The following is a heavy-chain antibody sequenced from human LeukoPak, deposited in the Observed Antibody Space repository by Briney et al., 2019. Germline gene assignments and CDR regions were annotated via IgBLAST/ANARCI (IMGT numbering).Heavy chain of an antibody. CDR1: GSTFSSYA. CDR3: ARDGAIRITIFGVVTFDY. CDR2: ISYDGSNK. Sequence: PGGSLRLSCAASGSTFSSYAMHWVRQAPGKGLEWVAVISYDGSNKYYADSVKGRFTISRDNSKNTLYLQMNSLRAEDTAVYYCARDGAIRITIFGVVTFDYWGQGTLVTVSS. J-gene: IGHJ4*02. V-gene: IGHV3-30-3*01. D-gene: IGHD3-3*01.